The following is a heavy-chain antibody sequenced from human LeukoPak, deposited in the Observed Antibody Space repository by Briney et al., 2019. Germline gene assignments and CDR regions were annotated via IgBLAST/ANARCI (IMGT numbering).Heavy chain of an antibody. CDR3: ARGLLLYSYYMDV. D-gene: IGHD2-15*01. J-gene: IGHJ6*03. Sequence: ASVKVSCTASGGTFSNYAISWVRQAPGQGLEWMGGIIPSFPTAEYAQKFQDRVTITADKSTSTAYMELSSLRSEDTAVYYCARGLLLYSYYMDVWGKGTTVTVSS. CDR1: GGTFSNYA. V-gene: IGHV1-69*06. CDR2: IIPSFPTA.